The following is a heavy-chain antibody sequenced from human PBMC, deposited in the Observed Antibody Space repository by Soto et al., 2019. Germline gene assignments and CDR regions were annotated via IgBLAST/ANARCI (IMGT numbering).Heavy chain of an antibody. Sequence: VESGGGLVYPGGSLRLSCVASGFRFSDHSMNWVRQAPGKGLQWISYISSNSDTTYYADSVKGRFTVSRDNAKNALFLQMNSLRDDDTATYYCARLPKGSLVTAWGQGARVTGSS. V-gene: IGHV3-48*02. CDR2: ISSNSDTT. D-gene: IGHD2-21*02. CDR1: GFRFSDHS. J-gene: IGHJ4*02. CDR3: ARLPKGSLVTA.